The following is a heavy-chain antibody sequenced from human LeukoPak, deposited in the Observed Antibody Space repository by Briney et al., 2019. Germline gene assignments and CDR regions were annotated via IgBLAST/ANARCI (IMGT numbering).Heavy chain of an antibody. D-gene: IGHD3-3*01. V-gene: IGHV4-59*01. CDR3: ARDTSGYYGRYEH. J-gene: IGHJ4*02. CDR2: ISYTGTT. CDR1: GASIRNKF. Sequence: SETLSLTCDVSGASIRNKFWSWLRHPPGKALEWIGYISYTGTTNYNPSLQSRVTISVDTSKNQLSLKLTSMTAADTAVYHCARDTSGYYGRYEHWGQGTLVTVSS.